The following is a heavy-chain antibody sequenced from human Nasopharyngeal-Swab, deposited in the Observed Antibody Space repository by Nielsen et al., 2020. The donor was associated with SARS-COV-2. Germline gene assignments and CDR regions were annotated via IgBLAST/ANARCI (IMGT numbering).Heavy chain of an antibody. D-gene: IGHD3-9*01. V-gene: IGHV3-30*18. Sequence: GASLKISCAASGFTFSSYGMHWVRQAPGKGLEWVAVISYDGSNKYYADSVKGRFTISRDNSKNTLYLQMNSLRAEDTAVYYCVKEAGYYDILTGYYLSLGYGMDVWGQGTTVTVSS. J-gene: IGHJ6*02. CDR2: ISYDGSNK. CDR3: VKEAGYYDILTGYYLSLGYGMDV. CDR1: GFTFSSYG.